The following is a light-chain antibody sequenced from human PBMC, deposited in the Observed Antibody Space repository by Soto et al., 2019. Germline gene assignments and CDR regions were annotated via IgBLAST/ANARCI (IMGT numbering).Light chain of an antibody. V-gene: IGKV3-11*01. CDR1: QSVSSN. CDR2: DAS. CDR3: QRGDT. J-gene: IGKJ5*01. Sequence: EIVLTQSPATLSLSPGERATLSCRASQSVSSNLAWYQQKPGQAPRLLIYDASNRATGIPPRFSGSGSGTDFTLTISSLEPEDFAVYYCQRGDTFGQGTRRRLN.